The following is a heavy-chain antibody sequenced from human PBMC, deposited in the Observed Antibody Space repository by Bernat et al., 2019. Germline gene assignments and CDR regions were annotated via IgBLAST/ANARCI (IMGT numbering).Heavy chain of an antibody. J-gene: IGHJ3*02. CDR2: IYPDDSDT. CDR1: GYSFTNYW. V-gene: IGHV5-51*01. CDR3: ARLVFSSGNDAFDI. Sequence: EVQLVQSGAEVKKPGESLKISCKGSGYSFTNYWIAWVRQMPGDGLEWMGIIYPDDSDTRYSPAFQGQVTISADKSINTAYLQWSGLKASDSAMYYCARLVFSSGNDAFDIWGQGTMVTVSS. D-gene: IGHD3-10*01.